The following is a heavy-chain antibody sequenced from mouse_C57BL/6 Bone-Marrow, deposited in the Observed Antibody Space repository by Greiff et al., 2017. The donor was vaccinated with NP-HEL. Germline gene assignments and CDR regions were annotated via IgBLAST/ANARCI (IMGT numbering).Heavy chain of an antibody. J-gene: IGHJ2*01. CDR2: IDPSDSYT. Sequence: QVQLQQPGAELVKPGASVKLSCKASGYTFTSYWMQWVQQRPGKGLEWIGEIDPSDSYTNSNQKFKGKATFTVDTSSSTAYMQLSSLTSEDSAVYYWARRGTVQSWVVFDYGGKGTTLTVSS. CDR1: GYTFTSYW. D-gene: IGHD1-1*01. CDR3: ARRGTVQSWVVFDY. V-gene: IGHV1-50*01.